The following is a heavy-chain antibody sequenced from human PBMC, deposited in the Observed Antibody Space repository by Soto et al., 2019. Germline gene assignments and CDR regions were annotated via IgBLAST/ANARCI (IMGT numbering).Heavy chain of an antibody. D-gene: IGHD4-17*01. Sequence: GASVKVSCKASGYTFNSYFIHWVRQAPGQGLEWMGVINPSSARTTYAQKFQGRVTMTRDPSTKTVYMELSSLRSEDTAMYYCARDYTNFGDYFYWGQGTLVTVSS. CDR2: INPSSART. CDR1: GYTFNSYF. J-gene: IGHJ4*02. V-gene: IGHV1-46*02. CDR3: ARDYTNFGDYFY.